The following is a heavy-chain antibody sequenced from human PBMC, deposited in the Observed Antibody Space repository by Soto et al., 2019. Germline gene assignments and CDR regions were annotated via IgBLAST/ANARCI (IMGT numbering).Heavy chain of an antibody. CDR3: ARDLGIQLWLRGLAY. Sequence: QVQLVESGGGVVQPGRSLRLSCAASGFTFSSYAMHWVRQAPGKGLEWVAVISYDGSNKYYADSVKGRFTISRDNSKNTLYRQMNSLRAEDTAVYYCARDLGIQLWLRGLAYWGQGTLVTVSS. CDR1: GFTFSSYA. J-gene: IGHJ4*02. V-gene: IGHV3-30-3*01. CDR2: ISYDGSNK. D-gene: IGHD5-18*01.